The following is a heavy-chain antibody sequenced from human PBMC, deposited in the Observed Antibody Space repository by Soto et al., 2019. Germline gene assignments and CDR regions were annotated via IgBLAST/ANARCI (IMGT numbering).Heavy chain of an antibody. CDR2: IYYSGST. V-gene: IGHV4-59*01. D-gene: IGHD5-12*01. CDR3: ARGQNGYERYFDY. Sequence: PSETLSLTCTVSNGSISSYYLSWIRQPPGKGLEWIGYIYYSGSTIYNPSLRSRVTTSVDTSKNQFSLKVTSVTAADTAVYYCARGQNGYERYFDYWGQGTLVTVSS. J-gene: IGHJ4*02. CDR1: NGSISSYY.